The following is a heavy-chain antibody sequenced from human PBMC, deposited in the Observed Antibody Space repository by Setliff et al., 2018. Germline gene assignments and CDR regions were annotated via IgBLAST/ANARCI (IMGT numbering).Heavy chain of an antibody. CDR1: GYTVRNYA. CDR2: ISVHNGDT. J-gene: IGHJ4*02. D-gene: IGHD5-18*01. V-gene: IGHV1-18*01. Sequence: GASVKVSCKASGYTVRNYAFAWVRQAPGQGLEWVGWISVHNGDTNYAQKFQGRVTLTTDTSTSTAYMELRSLTSDDSAFYYCARAPSVELVTIRTNSWFTYWGQGTLVTVSS. CDR3: ARAPSVELVTIRTNSWFTY.